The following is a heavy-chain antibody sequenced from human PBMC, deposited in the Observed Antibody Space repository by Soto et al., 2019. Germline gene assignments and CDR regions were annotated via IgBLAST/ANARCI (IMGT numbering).Heavy chain of an antibody. CDR3: ARSSSWYLGIGYFYGMDV. CDR2: IIPIFGTT. D-gene: IGHD6-13*01. V-gene: IGHV1-69*13. Sequence: SVKVSCKASGGTFSSYAISWVRQAPGQGLEWMGGIIPIFGTTNYAQKFQDRVTITADESTSTAYMEVSSLRSEDTAVYYCARSSSWYLGIGYFYGMDVWGQGTTVTVSS. CDR1: GGTFSSYA. J-gene: IGHJ6*02.